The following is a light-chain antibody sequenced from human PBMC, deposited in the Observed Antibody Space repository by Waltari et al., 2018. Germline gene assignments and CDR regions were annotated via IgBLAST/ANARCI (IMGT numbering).Light chain of an antibody. V-gene: IGLV3-21*04. CDR3: QVWDGSTDHVV. Sequence: SYVLTQPPSVPVAPGKTARIPCTGTTIGSKRGPWSQQKPGQAPVVVIFGDSDRPSGIPERFSGSNSGNTASLTISRVEAADEADYYCQVWDGSTDHVVFGGGTKLTVL. CDR2: GDS. J-gene: IGLJ3*02. CDR1: TIGSKR.